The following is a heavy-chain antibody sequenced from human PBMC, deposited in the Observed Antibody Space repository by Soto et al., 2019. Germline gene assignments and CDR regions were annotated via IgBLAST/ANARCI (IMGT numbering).Heavy chain of an antibody. CDR2: ISYDGSNK. D-gene: IGHD3-10*01. J-gene: IGHJ4*02. V-gene: IGHV3-30*18. CDR1: GFTFSSYG. Sequence: GGSLRLSCAASGFTFSSYGMHWVRQAPGKGLEWVAVISYDGSNKYYADSVKGRFTISRDNSKNTLYLQMNSLRAEDTAVYYCAKLLLWFGEYPKALDYWGQGTLVTVSS. CDR3: AKLLLWFGEYPKALDY.